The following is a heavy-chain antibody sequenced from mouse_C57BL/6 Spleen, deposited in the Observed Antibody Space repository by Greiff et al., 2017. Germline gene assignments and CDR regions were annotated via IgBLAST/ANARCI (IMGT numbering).Heavy chain of an antibody. V-gene: IGHV1-26*01. CDR2: SNPNNGGT. Sequence: EVQLHQSGPELVKPGASVKISCKASGYTFTDYYMNWVKQSHGKSLEWIGDSNPNNGGTSYNEKFKGKATLTVDKSSSTAYMELRSLTSEDSAVYYCATHYYGSSYATAYWGQGTLVTVSA. D-gene: IGHD1-1*01. J-gene: IGHJ3*01. CDR3: ATHYYGSSYATAY. CDR1: GYTFTDYY.